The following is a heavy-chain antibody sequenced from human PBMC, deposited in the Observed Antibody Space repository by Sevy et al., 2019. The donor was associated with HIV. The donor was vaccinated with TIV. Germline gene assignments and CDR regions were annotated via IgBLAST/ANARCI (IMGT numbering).Heavy chain of an antibody. J-gene: IGHJ6*02. D-gene: IGHD4-17*01. CDR3: ARLTTMPTSDLYGMDV. CDR2: INPNDGVT. CDR1: GYTFTDYY. Sequence: ASVKVSCKASGYTFTDYYIHWVRQAPGQGLEWMAWINPNDGVTNYAQRFQGGVTVTRGTSVSTAYMELRGLKYDDTAIYYCARLTTMPTSDLYGMDVWGQGTTVTVSS. V-gene: IGHV1-2*02.